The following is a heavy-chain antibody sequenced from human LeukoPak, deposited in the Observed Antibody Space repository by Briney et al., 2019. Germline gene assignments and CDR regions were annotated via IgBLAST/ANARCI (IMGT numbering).Heavy chain of an antibody. V-gene: IGHV4-34*01. D-gene: IGHD3-22*01. CDR3: ARSYDSSGNDAFDI. J-gene: IGHJ3*02. Sequence: PSETLSLTCAVYGGSFSGYYWSWIRQPPGKGLEWIGEINHSGSTNYNPSLKSRVTISVDTSKNQFSLKLSSVTAADTAVYYCARSYDSSGNDAFDIWGQGTMVTVSS. CDR2: INHSGST. CDR1: GGSFSGYY.